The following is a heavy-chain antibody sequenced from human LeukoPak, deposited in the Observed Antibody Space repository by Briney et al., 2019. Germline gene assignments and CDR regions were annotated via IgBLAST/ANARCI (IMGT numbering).Heavy chain of an antibody. CDR2: IYPGDSDT. J-gene: IGHJ3*02. V-gene: IGHV5-51*01. CDR1: GYSFTSYW. Sequence: GESLKISCKGSGYSFTSYWIGWVRQMPGKGLEWMGIIYPGDSDTRYSPSFQGRVTISADKSISTAYLQWSSLKASDTATYYCARLTRTGDDAFDIWGQVTMVTVSS. CDR3: ARLTRTGDDAFDI. D-gene: IGHD7-27*01.